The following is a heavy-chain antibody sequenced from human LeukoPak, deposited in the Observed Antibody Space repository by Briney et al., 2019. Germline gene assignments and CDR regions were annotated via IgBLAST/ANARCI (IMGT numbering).Heavy chain of an antibody. CDR2: ISDDGSDK. J-gene: IGHJ4*02. Sequence: GGSLRLSCAASEFTFSNYAIHWVRQAPGKGLEWVTIISDDGSDKYYADSVKGRFTISRDNSKNTVYLHMNSLRDDDTAVYYCARDGYYYDSSLDSWGQGTPVTVSS. CDR3: ARDGYYYDSSLDS. CDR1: EFTFSNYA. V-gene: IGHV3-30*04. D-gene: IGHD3-22*01.